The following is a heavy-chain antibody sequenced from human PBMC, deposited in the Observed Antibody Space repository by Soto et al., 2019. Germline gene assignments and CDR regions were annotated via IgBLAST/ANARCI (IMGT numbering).Heavy chain of an antibody. CDR3: ARWYYYDSSGYYFDY. J-gene: IGHJ4*02. CDR1: GGSISSSNW. V-gene: IGHV4-4*02. D-gene: IGHD3-22*01. Sequence: SETLSLTCAVSGGSISSSNWWSWVCQPPGKGLEWIGEIYHSGSTNYNPSLKSRVTISVDKSKNQFSLKLSSVTAADTAVYYCARWYYYDSSGYYFDYWGQGTLVTVSS. CDR2: IYHSGST.